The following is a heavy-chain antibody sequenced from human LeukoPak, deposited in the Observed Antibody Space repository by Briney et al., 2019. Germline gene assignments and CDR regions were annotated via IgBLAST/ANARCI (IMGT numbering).Heavy chain of an antibody. CDR1: GGSTSSGSYY. CDR2: IYTSGST. V-gene: IGHV4-61*02. D-gene: IGHD6-13*01. J-gene: IGHJ4*02. Sequence: SETLSLTCTVSGGSTSSGSYYWSWIRQPAGKGLEWIGRIYTSGSTNYNPSLKSRVTISVDTSKNQFSLKLSSVTAADTAVYYCARQWGIAAAGTWSQGTLVTVSS. CDR3: ARQWGIAAAGT.